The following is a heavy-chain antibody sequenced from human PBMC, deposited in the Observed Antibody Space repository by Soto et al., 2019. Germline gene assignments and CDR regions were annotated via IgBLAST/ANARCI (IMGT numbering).Heavy chain of an antibody. CDR3: ASRGYSSSWYYGFDY. Sequence: LTCAVYGGSFSGYYWSWIRQPPGKGLEWIGEINHSGSTNYNPSLKSRVTISVDTSKNQFSLKLSSVTAADTAVYYCASRGYSSSWYYGFDYWGQGTLVTVSS. J-gene: IGHJ4*02. D-gene: IGHD6-13*01. CDR2: INHSGST. V-gene: IGHV4-34*01. CDR1: GGSFSGYY.